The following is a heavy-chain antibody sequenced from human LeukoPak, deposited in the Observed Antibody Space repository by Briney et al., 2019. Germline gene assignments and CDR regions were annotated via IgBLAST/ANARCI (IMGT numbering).Heavy chain of an antibody. CDR2: IHPNGRT. V-gene: IGHV4-34*01. CDR1: GGSFTGYY. Sequence: SETQSLTCAVYGGSFTGYYWSWIRQPPGEGLEWIGEIHPNGRTNYNPSLKSRVATSVDTSKNEFSLKLSSVSAADTAVYYCARGRSELVGERLYYYYMDVWGKGTTVTVSS. CDR3: ARGRSELVGERLYYYYMDV. J-gene: IGHJ6*03. D-gene: IGHD3-10*01.